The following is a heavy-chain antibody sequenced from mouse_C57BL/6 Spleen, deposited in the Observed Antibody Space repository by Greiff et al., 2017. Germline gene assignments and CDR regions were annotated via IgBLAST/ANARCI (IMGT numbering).Heavy chain of an antibody. D-gene: IGHD4-1*01. J-gene: IGHJ2*01. CDR1: GYAFSSSW. V-gene: IGHV1-82*01. CDR3: ARGNWDAEAFDY. Sequence: QVQLQQSGPELVKPGASVKISCKASGYAFSSSWMNWVKQRPGKGLEWIGRIYPGDGDTNYNGKFKGKATLTADKSSSTAYMQLSSLTSEDSAVYFCARGNWDAEAFDYWGQGTTLTVSS. CDR2: IYPGDGDT.